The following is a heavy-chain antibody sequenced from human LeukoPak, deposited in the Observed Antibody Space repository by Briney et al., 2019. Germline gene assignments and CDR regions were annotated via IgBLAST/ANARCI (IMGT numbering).Heavy chain of an antibody. CDR1: GGSISSYY. V-gene: IGHV4-4*07. Sequence: SETLSLTCTVSGGSISSYYWSWIRQPAGKGLEWIGRIYTSGSTNYNPSLKSRVTMSVDTSKNQFSLKLSSVTAADTAVYYCARGGIQLWSPYYYYYGMDVWGQGTTVTVSS. J-gene: IGHJ6*02. CDR3: ARGGIQLWSPYYYYYGMDV. CDR2: IYTSGST. D-gene: IGHD5-18*01.